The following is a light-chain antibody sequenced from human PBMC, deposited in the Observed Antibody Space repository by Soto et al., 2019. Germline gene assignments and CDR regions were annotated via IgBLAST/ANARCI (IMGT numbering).Light chain of an antibody. V-gene: IGLV1-51*02. CDR2: GDK. J-gene: IGLJ2*01. Sequence: QSVLTQPPSVSAAPGQKVAISCSGSNSNIGNNYVAWFQQLPGTAPKLLIYGDKKRFSGIPDRFSGSKSGTSATLGITGLQTGDEADYYCATWDSSLSAAVFGGGTKVTVL. CDR3: ATWDSSLSAAV. CDR1: NSNIGNNY.